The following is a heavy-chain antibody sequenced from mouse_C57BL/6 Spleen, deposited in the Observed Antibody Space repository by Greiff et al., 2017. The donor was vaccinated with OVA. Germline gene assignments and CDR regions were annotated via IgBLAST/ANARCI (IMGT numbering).Heavy chain of an antibody. CDR1: GYTFTSYW. D-gene: IGHD2-4*01. CDR3: ASFPGYDYDGRYFDV. V-gene: IGHV1-7*01. J-gene: IGHJ1*03. CDR2: INPSSGYT. Sequence: QVQLKQSGAELAKPGASVKLSCKASGYTFTSYWMHWVKQRPGQGLEWIGYINPSSGYTKYNQKFKDKATLPADKSSSTAYMQLSSLTYEDSAVYYCASFPGYDYDGRYFDVWGTGTTVTVSS.